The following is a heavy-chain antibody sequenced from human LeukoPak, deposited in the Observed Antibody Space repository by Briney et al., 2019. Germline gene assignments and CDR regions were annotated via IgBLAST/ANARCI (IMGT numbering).Heavy chain of an antibody. CDR3: ARWVTRFDP. D-gene: IGHD4-17*01. CDR1: GGSFSGYY. CDR2: INRSGST. J-gene: IGHJ5*02. V-gene: IGHV4-34*01. Sequence: MPSETLSLTCAVYGGSFSGYYWSWIRQPPGKGLEWIGEINRSGSTNYNPSLKSRVTISVDTSKNQFSLKLSSVTAADTAVYYCARWVTRFDPWGQGTLVTVSS.